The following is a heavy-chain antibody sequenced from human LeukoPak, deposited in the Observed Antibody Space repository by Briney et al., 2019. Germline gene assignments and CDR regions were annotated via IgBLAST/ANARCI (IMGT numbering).Heavy chain of an antibody. CDR3: AKDHGPKYCSGGSCYSRIDY. CDR1: GGSISSSSYY. V-gene: IGHV4-39*07. J-gene: IGHJ4*02. CDR2: IYYSGST. D-gene: IGHD2-15*01. Sequence: ETLSLTCTVSGGSISSSSYYWGWIRQPPGKGLEWIGSIYYSGSTYYNPSLKSRVTISVDTSKNQFSLKLSSVTAADTAVYYCAKDHGPKYCSGGSCYSRIDYWGQGTLVTVSS.